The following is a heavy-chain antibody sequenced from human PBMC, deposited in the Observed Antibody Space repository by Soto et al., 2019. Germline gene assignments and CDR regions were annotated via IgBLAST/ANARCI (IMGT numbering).Heavy chain of an antibody. J-gene: IGHJ4*02. CDR2: VRGDFVTT. D-gene: IGHD1-26*01. Sequence: GVSLRLSCATSGFTFSDHAMHWVRQAPGEGLEWVSGVRGDFVTTPYADSVKDRFTISRDNSKNTLYLQMNSLRAEDTAIYYCVKEGKMGVEGFDFWGQGTLVTVSS. CDR1: GFTFSDHA. V-gene: IGHV3-23*01. CDR3: VKEGKMGVEGFDF.